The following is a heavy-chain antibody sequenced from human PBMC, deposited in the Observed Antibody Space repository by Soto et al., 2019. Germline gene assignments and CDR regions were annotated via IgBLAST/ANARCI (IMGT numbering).Heavy chain of an antibody. CDR1: GFTFSSYA. Sequence: QVQLVESGGGVVQPGRSLRLSCAASGFTFSSYAMHWVRQAPGKGLEWVAVISYDGSNKYYADSVKGRFTISRDNSKNTLYLQMNSLRAEDTAVNYWARDTSGWYPGDGMDVWGQGTTVTVSS. D-gene: IGHD6-19*01. CDR3: ARDTSGWYPGDGMDV. CDR2: ISYDGSNK. V-gene: IGHV3-30-3*01. J-gene: IGHJ6*02.